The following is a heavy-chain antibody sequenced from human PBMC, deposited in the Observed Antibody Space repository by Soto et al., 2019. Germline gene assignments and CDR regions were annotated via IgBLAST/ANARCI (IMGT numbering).Heavy chain of an antibody. V-gene: IGHV3-66*01. Sequence: EVQLGESGGGLVQPGGYLRLSCAASGFTVSSNYMSWVRQAPGKGLEWVSVIYSGGSTYYADSVKGRFTISRDNSKNTLYLQMNSLRAEDTAVYYCARDAFCSGGSRYSWGQGTLVTVSS. CDR2: IYSGGST. J-gene: IGHJ4*02. D-gene: IGHD2-15*01. CDR3: ARDAFCSGGSRYS. CDR1: GFTVSSNY.